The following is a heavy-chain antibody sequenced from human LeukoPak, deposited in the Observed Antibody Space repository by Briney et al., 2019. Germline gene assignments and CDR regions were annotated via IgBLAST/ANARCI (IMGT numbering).Heavy chain of an antibody. D-gene: IGHD3-22*01. V-gene: IGHV3-23*01. CDR3: ARVRYYYDSSGYPTTKYYFDY. CDR1: GFTFRSYA. Sequence: GGSLRLSCAASGFTFRSYAMSWVRQAPGKGLEWVSAIIGSGGSTYYADSVKGRFTISRDNSKNTLYLQMNSLRAEDTAVYYCARVRYYYDSSGYPTTKYYFDYWGQGTLVTVSS. J-gene: IGHJ4*02. CDR2: IIGSGGST.